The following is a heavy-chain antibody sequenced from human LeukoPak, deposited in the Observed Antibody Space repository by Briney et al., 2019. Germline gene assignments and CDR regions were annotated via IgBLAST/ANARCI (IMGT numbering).Heavy chain of an antibody. CDR2: ISYDGSNK. V-gene: IGHV3-30-3*01. Sequence: GGSLRLSCAASGFTFSSYAMHWVRQAPGKGLEWVAVISYDGSNKYYADSVKGRFTISRDNSKNTLYLQMNSLRAEDTAVYYCARDPFRGYLEPDYFDYWGQGTLVTVSS. CDR1: GFTFSSYA. D-gene: IGHD3-3*01. J-gene: IGHJ4*02. CDR3: ARDPFRGYLEPDYFDY.